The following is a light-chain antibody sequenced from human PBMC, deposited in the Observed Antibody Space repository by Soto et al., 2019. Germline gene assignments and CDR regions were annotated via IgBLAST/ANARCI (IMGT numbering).Light chain of an antibody. Sequence: DIQMTQSPSSLSASVGDRVTITCRASQTISNYVNWYQQKPGKAPNLLIYAASSLQSGVPSRFSGGGSGTHFTLTISSLHPEDFATYYCQQSFSTSALTFGGGTNVVIK. J-gene: IGKJ4*01. CDR1: QTISNY. CDR2: AAS. V-gene: IGKV1-39*01. CDR3: QQSFSTSALT.